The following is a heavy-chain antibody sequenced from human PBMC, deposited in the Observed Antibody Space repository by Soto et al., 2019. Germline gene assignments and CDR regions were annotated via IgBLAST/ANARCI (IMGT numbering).Heavy chain of an antibody. CDR3: ASDLGVYNAWRGNYFDY. Sequence: QVQLVESGGGVVQPGRSLRLSCAASGFTFSSYGMHWVRQAPGKGLEWVAVIWYDGSNKYYADCVKGRFTISRDNSKNTLYLQLNSRRAEDTAVYYCASDLGVYNAWRGNYFDYWGQGTLVTVSS. V-gene: IGHV3-33*01. J-gene: IGHJ4*02. CDR1: GFTFSSYG. D-gene: IGHD1-1*01. CDR2: IWYDGSNK.